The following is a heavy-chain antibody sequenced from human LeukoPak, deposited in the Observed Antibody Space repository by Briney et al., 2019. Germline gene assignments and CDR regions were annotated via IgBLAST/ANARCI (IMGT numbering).Heavy chain of an antibody. CDR2: IYYSGST. CDR1: GGSISSSSYY. D-gene: IGHD3-10*02. CDR3: ARLGVPLVFGELYSWFDP. Sequence: NPSETLSLTCTVSGGSISSSSYYWGWIRQPPGKGLEWIGSIYYSGSTYYNPSLKSRVTISVDTSKNQFSLKLSSVTAADTAVYYCARLGVPLVFGELYSWFDPWGQGTLVTVSS. V-gene: IGHV4-39*07. J-gene: IGHJ5*02.